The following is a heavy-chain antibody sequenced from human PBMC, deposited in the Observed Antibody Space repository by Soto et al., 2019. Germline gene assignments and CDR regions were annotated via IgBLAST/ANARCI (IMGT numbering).Heavy chain of an antibody. CDR1: GWSFSGYY. D-gene: IGHD3-10*01. Sequence: SETLSLTCDVYGWSFSGYYWRWIRQSPGKGLEWIGQIKHSGGTNYNPLLKSRVTISVDTPRNQFSLKLSSVTAADTAVYFCARTYYYRSGAYFAWFDPWGQGTLVTVS. V-gene: IGHV4-34*01. CDR3: ARTYYYRSGAYFAWFDP. J-gene: IGHJ5*02. CDR2: IKHSGGT.